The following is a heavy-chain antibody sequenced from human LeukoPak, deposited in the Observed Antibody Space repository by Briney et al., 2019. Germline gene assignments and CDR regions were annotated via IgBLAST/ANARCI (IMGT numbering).Heavy chain of an antibody. V-gene: IGHV1-46*01. CDR1: GYTFTTYY. CDR2: VNPSSGST. Sequence: ASVKVSCKASGYTFTTYYLHWVRQAPGQGLEWVGIVNPSSGSTNYAQKFQGRVTMTRDTSTSTVYMELSSLRSEDTAIYYCARGYCSGGSCYDRFDPWGQGTLVTVSS. CDR3: ARGYCSGGSCYDRFDP. J-gene: IGHJ5*02. D-gene: IGHD2-15*01.